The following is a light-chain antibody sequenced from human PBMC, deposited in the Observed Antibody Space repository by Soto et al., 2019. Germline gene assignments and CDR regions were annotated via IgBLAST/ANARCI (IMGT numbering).Light chain of an antibody. V-gene: IGKV3-15*01. CDR2: GAS. Sequence: IVLTQYPATLSVSPGERATLSCGASQSININLAWYQQKPGKAPRLLIYGASTRATGLPARLSGSGYGTEFTIIISSMKYEDFEVYYCQQYNNWTRTFGHGTKVDIK. CDR1: QSININ. CDR3: QQYNNWTRT. J-gene: IGKJ1*01.